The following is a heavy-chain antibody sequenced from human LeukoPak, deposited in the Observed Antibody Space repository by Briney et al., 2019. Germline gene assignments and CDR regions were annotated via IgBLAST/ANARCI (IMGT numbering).Heavy chain of an antibody. CDR3: ARGKEMTAVAGHYSFDY. CDR1: GGSISGHY. J-gene: IGHJ4*02. V-gene: IGHV4-4*07. Sequence: PSETLSLTCTVSGGSISGHYWTWIRQPAGRGLEWIGRIYSSGSTYYNPSLMSRVTISLDTSNNQFSLRVTSVTAADTAVYYCARGKEMTAVAGHYSFDYWGQGTLVSVSS. CDR2: IYSSGST. D-gene: IGHD6-19*01.